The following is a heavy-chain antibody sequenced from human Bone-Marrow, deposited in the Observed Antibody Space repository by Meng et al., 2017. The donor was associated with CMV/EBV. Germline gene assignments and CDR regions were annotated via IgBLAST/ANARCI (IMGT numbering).Heavy chain of an antibody. D-gene: IGHD2-2*02. Sequence: GGSLRLSCAASGFTFSSYEMNWVRQAPGKGLEWVAVIWYDGSNKYYADSVKGRFTISRDNSKNTLYLQMNSLRAEDTAVYYCAKGPYCSSTSCYTSWDFDYWGQGTLVTVSS. CDR2: IWYDGSNK. J-gene: IGHJ4*02. CDR1: GFTFSSYE. V-gene: IGHV3-33*06. CDR3: AKGPYCSSTSCYTSWDFDY.